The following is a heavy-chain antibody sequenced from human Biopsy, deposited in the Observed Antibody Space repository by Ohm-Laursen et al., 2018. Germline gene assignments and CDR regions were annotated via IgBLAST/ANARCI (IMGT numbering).Heavy chain of an antibody. CDR3: ARHPTGFWFDP. CDR2: IFYSGIT. J-gene: IGHJ5*02. CDR1: GGSVSSNVAY. Sequence: SDTLSLTCTVSGGSVSSNVAYWAWIRQPPGKGLESIGSIFYSGITYYNPSLQSRVTMSVNTSKNQFSLNLTSVTAADPAVYYCARHPTGFWFDPWGQGTLVIVSS. V-gene: IGHV4-39*01.